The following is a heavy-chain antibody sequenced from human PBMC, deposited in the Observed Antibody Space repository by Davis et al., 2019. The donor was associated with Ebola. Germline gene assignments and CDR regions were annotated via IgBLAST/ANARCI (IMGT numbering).Heavy chain of an antibody. D-gene: IGHD6-13*01. CDR1: GYTFTNYD. CDR2: MNPNSGNT. J-gene: IGHJ4*02. V-gene: IGHV1-8*01. CDR3: ARDSPYSSSWSGGDY. Sequence: ASVKVSCKTSGYTFTNYDINWVRQATGQGLEWMGWMNPNSGNTGYAQKLQGRVTMTTDTSTSTAYMELRSLRSDDTAVYYCARDSPYSSSWSGGDYWGQGTLVTVSS.